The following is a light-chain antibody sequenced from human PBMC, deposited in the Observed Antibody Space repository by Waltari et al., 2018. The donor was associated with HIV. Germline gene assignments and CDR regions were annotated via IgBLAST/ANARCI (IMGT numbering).Light chain of an antibody. Sequence: DIQMTQSPSPLSASVGDRVTITCRASQSFSDFLNWYQQKPGNAPQLLISSAFIFQSGVPSRFSGSGYGTDFTLTINSVQPEYFSTYYCQQSDSIPYTFGQGTKLDIK. CDR1: QSFSDF. J-gene: IGKJ2*01. V-gene: IGKV1-39*01. CDR3: QQSDSIPYT. CDR2: SAF.